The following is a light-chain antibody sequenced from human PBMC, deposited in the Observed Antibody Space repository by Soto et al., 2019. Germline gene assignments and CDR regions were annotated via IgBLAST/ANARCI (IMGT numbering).Light chain of an antibody. V-gene: IGKV1-5*01. CDR3: QQYNSYPIT. CDR2: DAS. CDR1: QTISSW. Sequence: DIQMTQSPSTLSASVGDRVTITCRASQTISSWLAWYQQKPGKASKLLIYDASSLESGVPSRFSGSGSGTEFTLTISSLQSDDFATYYCQQYNSYPITFGQGTRLEIK. J-gene: IGKJ5*01.